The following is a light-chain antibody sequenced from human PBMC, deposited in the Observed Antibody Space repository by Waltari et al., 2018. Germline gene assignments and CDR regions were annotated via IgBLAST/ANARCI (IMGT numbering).Light chain of an antibody. CDR2: KAS. Sequence: DIQMTQSPSTLSASVGDRVPITCRASQSICNWLAWYQQKPGKAPKLLFYKASILESGVPSRFGGGGSGTEFSLTSSSLQADDVATYYCQQYDNYWTFGQGTKVEI. CDR1: QSICNW. CDR3: QQYDNYWT. V-gene: IGKV1-5*03. J-gene: IGKJ1*01.